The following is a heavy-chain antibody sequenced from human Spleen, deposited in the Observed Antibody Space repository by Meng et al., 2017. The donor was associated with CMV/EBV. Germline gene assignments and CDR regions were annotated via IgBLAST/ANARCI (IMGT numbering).Heavy chain of an antibody. Sequence: ASVKVSCKTSGYVFTAYYIHWVRQAPGQGLEWMGWINPNSGGTNYAQKFQGRVTMTRDTSISTAYMELSRLRSDDTAVYYCARAITVSRDYYGMDVWGQGTTVTVSS. D-gene: IGHD4-17*01. CDR3: ARAITVSRDYYGMDV. J-gene: IGHJ6*02. CDR2: INPNSGGT. V-gene: IGHV1-2*02. CDR1: GYVFTAYY.